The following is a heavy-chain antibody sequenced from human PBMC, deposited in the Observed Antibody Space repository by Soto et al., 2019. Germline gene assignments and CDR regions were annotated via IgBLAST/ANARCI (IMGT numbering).Heavy chain of an antibody. J-gene: IGHJ5*02. CDR2: MSYTTTS. D-gene: IGHD3-3*01. CDR3: TRHGRPDITIFGFSAYDFDT. CDR1: GGSTRSSSYY. Sequence: SETLSLTCTVSGGSTRSSSYYWGWVRQPPGKGLEWIGSMSYTTTSYYAPSLRSRAVISVDTAKNQFSLRLSSVTAADTAVYYCTRHGRPDITIFGFSAYDFDTWGQGTLVTVSS. V-gene: IGHV4-39*01.